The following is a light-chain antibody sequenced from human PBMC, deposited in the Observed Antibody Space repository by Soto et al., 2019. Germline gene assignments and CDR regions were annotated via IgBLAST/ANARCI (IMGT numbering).Light chain of an antibody. CDR1: SSDVGAYNY. V-gene: IGLV2-8*01. J-gene: IGLJ2*01. CDR3: SSYAGSNNYVV. Sequence: QSVLTQPPSASGSPGQSVTISCTGTSSDVGAYNYVSWYQQHPGKAQKIKIYEVNKRPSRVPDRFSGSKSGKTDSLTVSRLYVEDEADYYCSSYAGSNNYVVFGGGNKFTVL. CDR2: EVN.